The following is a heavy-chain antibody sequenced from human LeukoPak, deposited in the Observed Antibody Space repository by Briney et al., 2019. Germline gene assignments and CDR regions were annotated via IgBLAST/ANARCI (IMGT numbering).Heavy chain of an antibody. CDR1: GFTFSSYA. CDR3: ARGITLMIVAPAY. J-gene: IGHJ4*02. D-gene: IGHD3-22*01. CDR2: ISGSGGST. V-gene: IGHV3-23*01. Sequence: GGSLRLSYAASGFTFSSYAMSWVRQAPGKGLEWVSAISGSGGSTYYADSVKGRFTISRDNSKNTLYLQMNSLRAEDTAVYYCARGITLMIVAPAYWGQGTLVTVSS.